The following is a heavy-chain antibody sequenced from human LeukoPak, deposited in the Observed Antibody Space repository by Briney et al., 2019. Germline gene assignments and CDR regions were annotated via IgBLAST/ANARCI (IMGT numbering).Heavy chain of an antibody. D-gene: IGHD6-25*01. CDR2: ISSSSSTI. CDR3: ARDRLGYPVDY. J-gene: IGHJ4*02. CDR1: GFTFSSYS. Sequence: LTGGSLRLSCAASGFTFSSYSMNWVRQAPGKGLEWVSYISSSSSTIYYADSVKGRFTISRDNAKNSLYLQMNSLRAEDTAVYYCARDRLGYPVDYWGQGTLVTVSS. V-gene: IGHV3-48*01.